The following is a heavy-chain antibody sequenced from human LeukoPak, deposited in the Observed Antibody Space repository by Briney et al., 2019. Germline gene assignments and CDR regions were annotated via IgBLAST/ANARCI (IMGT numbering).Heavy chain of an antibody. Sequence: ASVKVSSKASGYTFISYYMHSVRQPPGQGREWMGIINPSGGSTSYAQKFQGRVTMTRDTSTSTVYMELSSLRSEDTAVYYCARDVGWLEETAYYYYYGMDVWGQGTTVTVSS. CDR2: INPSGGST. J-gene: IGHJ6*02. CDR3: ARDVGWLEETAYYYYYGMDV. D-gene: IGHD5-24*01. CDR1: GYTFISYY. V-gene: IGHV1-46*01.